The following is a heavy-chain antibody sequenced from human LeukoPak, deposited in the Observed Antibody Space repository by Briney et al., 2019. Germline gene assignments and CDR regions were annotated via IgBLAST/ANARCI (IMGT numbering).Heavy chain of an antibody. V-gene: IGHV3-48*01. CDR3: ARSYDFWSGYYPRFDY. CDR2: ISSSSSTI. J-gene: IGHJ4*02. Sequence: GGSLRLSCAASGFTFRSYSMNWVRQAPGKGLEWVSYISSSSSTIYYADSVKGRFPISRDNPKNSLYLQMNTLRAEDTAVYYCARSYDFWSGYYPRFDYWGQGTLVTVSS. CDR1: GFTFRSYS. D-gene: IGHD3-3*01.